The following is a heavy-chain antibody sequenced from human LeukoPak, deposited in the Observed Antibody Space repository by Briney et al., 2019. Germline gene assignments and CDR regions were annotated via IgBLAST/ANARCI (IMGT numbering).Heavy chain of an antibody. D-gene: IGHD1-26*01. Sequence: ASVKVSCKASGYTFTGYYMHWVRQAPGQGLEWMGWINPNSGGTNYAQKFQGRVTMTRDTSISTAYMELSSLRSEDTAVYYCARVGVRAVGATISFPFDYWGQGTLVTVSS. CDR1: GYTFTGYY. CDR2: INPNSGGT. CDR3: ARVGVRAVGATISFPFDY. V-gene: IGHV1-2*02. J-gene: IGHJ4*02.